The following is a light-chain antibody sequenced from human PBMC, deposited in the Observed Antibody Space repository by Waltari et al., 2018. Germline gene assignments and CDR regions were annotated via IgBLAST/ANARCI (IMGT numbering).Light chain of an antibody. Sequence: EIVLTQSPATLSLSPGERATISCRASQSVDNYLAWYQQKPGQAPRLLMYEPSYRATGIPARFSGSGSGTEFTLTISSVEPEDSAVYYCQHRINWPLTFGGGTKVEI. CDR2: EPS. CDR3: QHRINWPLT. V-gene: IGKV3-11*01. J-gene: IGKJ4*01. CDR1: QSVDNY.